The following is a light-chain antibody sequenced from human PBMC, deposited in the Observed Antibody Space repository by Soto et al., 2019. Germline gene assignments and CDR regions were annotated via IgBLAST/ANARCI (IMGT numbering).Light chain of an antibody. CDR1: SSDVGGYNY. CDR2: DVS. Sequence: QSVLTQPASVSGSPGQSITIFFTGTSSDVGGYNYVSWYQQHPGNAPKLMIYDVSNRPSGVSNRFACSKSGNTASLTISGLQAQDEADYYCSSYTTSSTLGEVFGTRTKVTVL. J-gene: IGLJ1*01. CDR3: SSYTTSSTLGEV. V-gene: IGLV2-14*03.